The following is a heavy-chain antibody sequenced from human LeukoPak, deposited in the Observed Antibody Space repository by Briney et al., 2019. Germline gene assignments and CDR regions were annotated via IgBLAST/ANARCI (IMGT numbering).Heavy chain of an antibody. CDR2: IYTGGST. Sequence: PSETLSLTCTVSGGSLSSYYWNWIRQPAGKGLEWIWRIYTGGSTNYNPSLKSRVTMSVDTSKNQFSLKLSSVTAADTAMYYCAIDISGLNFDYWGQGTLVTVSS. V-gene: IGHV4-4*07. D-gene: IGHD3-22*01. CDR3: AIDISGLNFDY. CDR1: GGSLSSYY. J-gene: IGHJ4*02.